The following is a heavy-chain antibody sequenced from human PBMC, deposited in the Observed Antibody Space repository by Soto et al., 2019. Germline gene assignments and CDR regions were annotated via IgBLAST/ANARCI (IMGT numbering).Heavy chain of an antibody. D-gene: IGHD2-15*01. J-gene: IGHJ4*02. V-gene: IGHV2-5*02. CDR1: GFSLSTSGVA. Sequence: SGPTLVNPTQTLTLTCTFSGFSLSTSGVAVGWIRQPPGKALEWLALIYWGDDKRYSPSLKTRLTISKDTSKNQVVLTLTNMDPVDTSPYYCAHRPLCSGASCYFVGWGQGTLVTVSS. CDR2: IYWGDDK. CDR3: AHRPLCSGASCYFVG.